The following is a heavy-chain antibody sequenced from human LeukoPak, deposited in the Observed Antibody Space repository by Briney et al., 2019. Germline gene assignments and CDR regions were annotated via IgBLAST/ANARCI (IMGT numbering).Heavy chain of an antibody. J-gene: IGHJ4*02. CDR3: ARDYDYFWGGYRYPFDY. CDR1: GFTFSSYW. V-gene: IGHV3-74*01. CDR2: MNSDGSTT. Sequence: GGSLRLSCAASGFTFSSYWMHWVRQASGKGLVWLSRMNSDGSTTNYADSVKGRFTISRDNARNTLYLQMNSLRVEDTAMYFCARDYDYFWGGYRYPFDYWGQGTLVTVSS. D-gene: IGHD3-16*02.